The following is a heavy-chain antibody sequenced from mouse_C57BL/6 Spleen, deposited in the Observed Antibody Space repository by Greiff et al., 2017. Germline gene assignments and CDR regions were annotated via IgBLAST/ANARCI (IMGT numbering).Heavy chain of an antibody. D-gene: IGHD2-2*01. CDR3: ASDLVTRMAY. V-gene: IGHV1-26*01. CDR2: INPNNGGT. J-gene: IGHJ4*01. Sequence: EVQLQQSGPELVKPGASVKISCKASGYTFTDYYMNWVKQSHGKSLEWIGNINPNNGGTRYNQKFKGKATVTVDKSSSTAYMELRSLTSEDSAVYYCASDLVTRMAYWGQGTSVTVSS. CDR1: GYTFTDYY.